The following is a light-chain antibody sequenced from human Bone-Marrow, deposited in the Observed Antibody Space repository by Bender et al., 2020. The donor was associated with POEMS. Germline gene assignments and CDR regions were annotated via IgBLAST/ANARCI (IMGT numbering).Light chain of an antibody. V-gene: IGLV2-23*02. CDR3: CAYAGDLTLV. CDR1: SSAFGNYNL. Sequence: QSALTQPASVSGSPGQSITISCTGTSSAFGNYNLVSWYQHHPGKAPQLMIYEVSKRPSGVPDRFSGSKSGNTASLTVSGLQAEDEADYHCCAYAGDLTLVFGGGTKLTVL. J-gene: IGLJ3*02. CDR2: EVS.